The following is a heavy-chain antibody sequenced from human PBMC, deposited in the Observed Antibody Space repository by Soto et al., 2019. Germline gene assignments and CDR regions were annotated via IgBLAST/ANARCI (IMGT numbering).Heavy chain of an antibody. CDR3: ARGRVRGALRNYYYYGMDV. CDR1: GGSFSGYY. V-gene: IGHV4-34*01. D-gene: IGHD3-10*01. J-gene: IGHJ6*02. Sequence: SETLSLTCAVYGGSFSGYYWSWIRQPPGKGLEWIREINHSGSTNYNPSLKSRVTISVDTSKNQFSLKLSSVTAADTAVYYCARGRVRGALRNYYYYGMDVWGQGTTVTVSS. CDR2: INHSGST.